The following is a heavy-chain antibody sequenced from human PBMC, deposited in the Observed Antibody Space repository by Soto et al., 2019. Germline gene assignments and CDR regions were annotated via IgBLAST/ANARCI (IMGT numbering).Heavy chain of an antibody. J-gene: IGHJ5*02. Sequence: SETLSLTCTVSGGSFSPNYLAWIRQPPGKGLEWIGYIYYAGTTSYNPSLKSRVSITLETSKSQFSLRLTSVTASDTAVYYCARLGAYYQSLDPWGQGTVVTV. CDR1: GGSFSPNY. CDR2: IYYAGTT. D-gene: IGHD2-21*01. CDR3: ARLGAYYQSLDP. V-gene: IGHV4-59*08.